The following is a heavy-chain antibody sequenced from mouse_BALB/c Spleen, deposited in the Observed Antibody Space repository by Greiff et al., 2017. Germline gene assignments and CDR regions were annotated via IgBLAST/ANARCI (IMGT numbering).Heavy chain of an antibody. V-gene: IGHV5-17*02. CDR1: GFTFTSFG. Sequence: EVMLVESGGGLVQPGGSRKLSCAASGFTFTSFGMHWVRQAPEKGLEWVAYISSGSSTIYYADTVKGRFTISRDNPKNTLFLQMTSLRSEATAMYYCARSSGTGAMDYWGQGTSVTVSS. D-gene: IGHD4-1*01. CDR3: ARSSGTGAMDY. J-gene: IGHJ4*01. CDR2: ISSGSSTI.